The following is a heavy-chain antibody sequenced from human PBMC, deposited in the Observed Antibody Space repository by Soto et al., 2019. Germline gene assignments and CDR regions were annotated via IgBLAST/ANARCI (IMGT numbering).Heavy chain of an antibody. CDR3: ARDKSQRLDY. CDR1: GFNFGAFG. J-gene: IGHJ4*02. V-gene: IGHV3-33*05. Sequence: PGGSLRLSCTASGFNFGAFGMHWVRQAPGKGLEWVAVILYDGINKDYGDSVRGRFTISRDNAKNTLYLQLNSLTVADTAVYYCARDKSQRLDYWGQGALVTVSS. CDR2: ILYDGINK.